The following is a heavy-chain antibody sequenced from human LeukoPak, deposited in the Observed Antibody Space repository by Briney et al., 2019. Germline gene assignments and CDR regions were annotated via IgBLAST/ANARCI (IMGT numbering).Heavy chain of an antibody. CDR3: ARDSGGSYDY. D-gene: IGHD2-15*01. J-gene: IGHJ4*02. V-gene: IGHV3-30*14. CDR1: GFSFTTYA. Sequence: QSGGSLRLSCAASGFSFTTYAMHWFRQAPGKGLEWVAVISYDGSNKYYTDSVKGRFTISRDNSKNTLYLQMNSLRAEDTAVYYCARDSGGSYDYWGQGTLVTVSS. CDR2: ISYDGSNK.